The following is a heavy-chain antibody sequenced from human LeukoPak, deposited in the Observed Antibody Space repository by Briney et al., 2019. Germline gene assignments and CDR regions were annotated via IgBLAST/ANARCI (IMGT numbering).Heavy chain of an antibody. V-gene: IGHV1-2*02. J-gene: IGHJ3*02. CDR2: INPYSGGT. Sequence: GASVKVSCKASGCTFTGYYMHWVRQAPGQGLEWMGWINPYSGGTNSAQKFQGRVTMTRDTSISTAYMELSRLRSDDTAMYYCARPRTAIFDAFDIWGQGTVVTVSS. CDR1: GCTFTGYY. D-gene: IGHD4-17*01. CDR3: ARPRTAIFDAFDI.